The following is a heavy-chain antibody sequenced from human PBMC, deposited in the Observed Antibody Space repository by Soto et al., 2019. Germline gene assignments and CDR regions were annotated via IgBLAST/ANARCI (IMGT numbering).Heavy chain of an antibody. Sequence: SVKVSCKASGGTFSSYAISWVRQAPGQGLEWMGGIIPIFGTANYAQKFQGRVTITADESTSTAYMELSSLRSEDTAVYYCAREGGGTSRPGDCYHYGMDVCGQGPTVTVSS. CDR2: IIPIFGTA. CDR3: AREGGGTSRPGDCYHYGMDV. CDR1: GGTFSSYA. D-gene: IGHD2-2*01. V-gene: IGHV1-69*13. J-gene: IGHJ6*02.